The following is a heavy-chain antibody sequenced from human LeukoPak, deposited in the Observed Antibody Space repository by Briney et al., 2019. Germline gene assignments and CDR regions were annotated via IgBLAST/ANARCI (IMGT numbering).Heavy chain of an antibody. CDR2: ILYDGSNE. Sequence: PGGSLKLFCAASGFTFSSFGMHWVRHTPGKGLEGVAIILYDGSNEYADSVKGRFTISRDNSRNTLYLQMNSLRAEDTAVYYCAKDQREGYDFWSGYYYYYYYMDVWGKGTTVTVSS. V-gene: IGHV3-33*06. CDR1: GFTFSSFG. J-gene: IGHJ6*03. D-gene: IGHD3-3*01. CDR3: AKDQREGYDFWSGYYYYYYYMDV.